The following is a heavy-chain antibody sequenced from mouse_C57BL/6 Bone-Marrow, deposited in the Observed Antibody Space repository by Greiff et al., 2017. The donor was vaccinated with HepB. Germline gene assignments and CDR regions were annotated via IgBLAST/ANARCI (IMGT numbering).Heavy chain of an antibody. V-gene: IGHV7-3*01. CDR2: IRNKANGYTT. J-gene: IGHJ4*01. CDR1: GFTFTDYY. CDR3: ASIATGGLYAMDY. Sequence: EVQLVESGGGLVQPGGSLSLSCAASGFTFTDYYMSWVRQPPGKALEWLGFIRNKANGYTTEYSASVKGRFTISRDKSQNILYLQRKALRDEDSATYDGASIATGGLYAMDYWGQGTSVTVSS. D-gene: IGHD1-1*01.